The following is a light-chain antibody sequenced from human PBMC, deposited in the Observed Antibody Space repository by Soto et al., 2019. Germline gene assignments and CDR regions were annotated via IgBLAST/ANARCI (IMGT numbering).Light chain of an antibody. CDR2: GAS. CDR3: RLYDTFVPMYT. CDR1: QSVSSSY. V-gene: IGKV3-20*01. J-gene: IGKJ2*01. Sequence: EIVLTQSPGTLSLSPGDRATLSCRASQSVSSSYLAWYQKKPGQAPRLLIYGASSRATGTPDRFSGSGSGTDVILTISRREPEDVSVDLCRLYDTFVPMYTFGQGSTLEI.